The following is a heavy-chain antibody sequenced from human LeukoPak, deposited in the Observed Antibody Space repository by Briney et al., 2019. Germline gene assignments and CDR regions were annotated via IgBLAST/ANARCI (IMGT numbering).Heavy chain of an antibody. CDR2: IYYSGST. CDR3: ARDGYSSGWYDY. CDR1: GGSISSGGYY. Sequence: SENLSLNCTVSGGSISSGGYYWSWIRQHPGKGLEWIGYIYYSGSTYYNPSLKSRVTISVDTSKSQFSLRLTSVTAADTAVYYCARDGYSSGWYDYWGQGTLVTVSS. J-gene: IGHJ4*02. V-gene: IGHV4-31*03. D-gene: IGHD6-19*01.